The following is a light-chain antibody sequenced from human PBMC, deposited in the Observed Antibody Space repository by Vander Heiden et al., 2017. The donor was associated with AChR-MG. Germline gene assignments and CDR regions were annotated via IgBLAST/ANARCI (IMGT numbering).Light chain of an antibody. J-gene: IGLJ3*02. CDR1: SSNTGAGYD. CDR3: QSYDSGLSGSGV. Sequence: VSGAPGQRVTISCTGSSSNTGAGYDVHWYQQIPGTAPKLLIFANNNRPSGVPDRFSGFKSGTSASLAITGLQAEDEAVYYCQSYDSGLSGSGVFGGGTTLTVL. V-gene: IGLV1-40*01. CDR2: ANN.